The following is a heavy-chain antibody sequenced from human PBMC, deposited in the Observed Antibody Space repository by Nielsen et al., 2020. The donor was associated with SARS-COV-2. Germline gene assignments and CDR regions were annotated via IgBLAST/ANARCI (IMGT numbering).Heavy chain of an antibody. D-gene: IGHD6-19*01. Sequence: WVRQAPGQGLEWMGGFDPEDGETIYAQKFQGRVTMTEDTSTDTAYMELSSLRSEDTAVYYCAIGMYSSDWIFDYWGQGTLVTVSS. CDR3: AIGMYSSDWIFDY. CDR2: FDPEDGET. J-gene: IGHJ4*02. V-gene: IGHV1-24*01.